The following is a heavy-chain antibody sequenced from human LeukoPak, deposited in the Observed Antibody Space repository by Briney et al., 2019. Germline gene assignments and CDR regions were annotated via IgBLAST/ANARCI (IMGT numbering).Heavy chain of an antibody. CDR3: ARDQRGYGGQAFDI. Sequence: PSETLSLTCAVYGGSFSGYYWSWIRQPPGKGLEWIGEINHSGSTNYNPSLKSRVTISVDTSKNQFSLKLSSVTAADTAVYYCARDQRGYGGQAFDIWGQGTMVTVSS. CDR2: INHSGST. CDR1: GGSFSGYY. V-gene: IGHV4-34*01. D-gene: IGHD4-23*01. J-gene: IGHJ3*02.